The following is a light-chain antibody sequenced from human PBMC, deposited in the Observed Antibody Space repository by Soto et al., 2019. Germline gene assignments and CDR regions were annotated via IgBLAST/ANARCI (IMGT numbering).Light chain of an antibody. CDR2: GAS. CDR3: QQSYNTRT. J-gene: IGKJ1*01. V-gene: IGKV1-39*01. Sequence: DIQMTQSPSSLSASVGDRVTITCRASQSISKYLNWYQQKPGKAPKLLIYGASSLQAGVPSRFSGSGSETDFTLTISSLQPEDFATYYCQQSYNTRTFGQGTKVDIK. CDR1: QSISKY.